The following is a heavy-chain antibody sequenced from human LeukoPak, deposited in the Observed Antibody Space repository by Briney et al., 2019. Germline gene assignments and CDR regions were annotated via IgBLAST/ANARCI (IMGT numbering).Heavy chain of an antibody. CDR1: GFTFTSYY. J-gene: IGHJ4*02. Sequence: GGSLRLSCAASGFTFTSYYMHWVRQAPGKGLVWVSRISGDGSNTIYADSVKGRFTISRDNAKNTVYLQMYSLRAEDTAIYYCVRVPRWGQGTLVTVSS. CDR3: VRVPR. V-gene: IGHV3-74*01. CDR2: ISGDGSNT.